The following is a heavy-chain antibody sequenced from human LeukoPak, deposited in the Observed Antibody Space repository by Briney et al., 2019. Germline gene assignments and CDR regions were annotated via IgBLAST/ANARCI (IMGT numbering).Heavy chain of an antibody. V-gene: IGHV3-23*01. Sequence: GGSLRLSCAASGFTFSNYAMSWVRQAPGKGLEWVSIISGDGATTYYADSVKGRFTISRDNSKSTLYLQMNSLRDDDTAIYYCAKRGGAERALDYWGQGTLVTVSS. CDR1: GFTFSNYA. J-gene: IGHJ4*02. D-gene: IGHD3-10*01. CDR2: ISGDGATT. CDR3: AKRGGAERALDY.